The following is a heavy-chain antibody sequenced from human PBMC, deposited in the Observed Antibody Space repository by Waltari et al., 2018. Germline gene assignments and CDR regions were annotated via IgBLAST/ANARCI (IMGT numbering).Heavy chain of an antibody. CDR3: ARSSDRDDFWSPFL. Sequence: QVLLQQWGAGLLKPSETLSLTSAVHGGSLSPYYVSWIRQSPERGLEWIGEINHGGTTSYNPSLKDRVTVSIDASKKQISLHLRSVTAADTAVYYCARSSDRDDFWSPFLWGQGTLVTVSS. J-gene: IGHJ1*01. V-gene: IGHV4-34*01. D-gene: IGHD3-3*01. CDR2: INHGGTT. CDR1: GGSLSPYY.